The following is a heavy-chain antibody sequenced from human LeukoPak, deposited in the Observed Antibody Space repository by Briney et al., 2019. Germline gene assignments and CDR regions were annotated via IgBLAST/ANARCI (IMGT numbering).Heavy chain of an antibody. CDR2: ISYDGSNK. D-gene: IGHD5-24*01. CDR3: ARAPVEMATLFDF. V-gene: IGHV3-30-3*01. J-gene: IGHJ4*02. Sequence: GRSLRLSCAASGFTFSSFAMHWVRQAPGKGLEWVAVISYDGSNKYYADSVKGRFTISRDNSKTTLYLQMNSLRAEDTAVYYCARAPVEMATLFDFWGQGTPVIVAS. CDR1: GFTFSSFA.